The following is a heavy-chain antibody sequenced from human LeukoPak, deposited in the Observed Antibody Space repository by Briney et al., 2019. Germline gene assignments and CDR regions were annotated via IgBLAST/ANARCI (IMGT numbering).Heavy chain of an antibody. CDR1: GYTFTGYY. V-gene: IGHV1-2*02. CDR2: INPNSGGT. J-gene: IGHJ5*02. CDR3: ARDKMVRGVLGWFDP. Sequence: ASVKVSCKASGYTFTGYYMHWVRQAPGQGLEWMGWINPNSGGTNYAQKFQGRVTMTRDTSISTAYMELSRLRSDDTAVYSCARDKMVRGVLGWFDPWGQGTLVTVSS. D-gene: IGHD3-10*01.